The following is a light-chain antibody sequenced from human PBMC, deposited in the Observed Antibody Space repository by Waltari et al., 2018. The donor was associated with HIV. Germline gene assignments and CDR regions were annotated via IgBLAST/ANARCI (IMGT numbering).Light chain of an antibody. J-gene: IGLJ3*02. CDR1: SGSIASNY. V-gene: IGLV6-57*03. CDR2: EDN. Sequence: NFMLTQPPSVSESPGKTVTISCTRSSGSIASNYVQWYPQRPGSAPTTVIYEDNQRPSGVPDRCSCAIDSSANSASLTISGLTTEDEADFYCQSYDSSKGDWVFGGGTKLTVL. CDR3: QSYDSSKGDWV.